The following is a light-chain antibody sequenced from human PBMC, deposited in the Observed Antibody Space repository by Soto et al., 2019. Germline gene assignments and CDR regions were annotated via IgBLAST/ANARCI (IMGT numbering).Light chain of an antibody. J-gene: IGKJ1*01. CDR2: GAS. Sequence: EVVLTQSPGTLSLSPRERATLSCRASQSVSNNYLARYQHKPGQAPRLLIYGASNRAPGIPDRFSGSGSGPDFTLTISRLEPEDFAVFYCPQYAASPRTFGQGTLVEVK. V-gene: IGKV3-20*01. CDR1: QSVSNNY. CDR3: PQYAASPRT.